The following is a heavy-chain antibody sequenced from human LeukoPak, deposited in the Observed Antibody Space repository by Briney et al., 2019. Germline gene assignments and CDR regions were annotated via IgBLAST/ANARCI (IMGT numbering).Heavy chain of an antibody. Sequence: SETLSLTCTVSGGSISSSSYYWGWIRQPPGKGLEWIGSIYYSGSTYYNPSLKSRVTISLDTSKNQFSLKLSSVTAADTAVYYCARHRAPTVIVWFDPWGQGTLVTVSS. CDR2: IYYSGST. CDR1: GGSISSSSYY. D-gene: IGHD2/OR15-2a*01. J-gene: IGHJ5*02. V-gene: IGHV4-39*01. CDR3: ARHRAPTVIVWFDP.